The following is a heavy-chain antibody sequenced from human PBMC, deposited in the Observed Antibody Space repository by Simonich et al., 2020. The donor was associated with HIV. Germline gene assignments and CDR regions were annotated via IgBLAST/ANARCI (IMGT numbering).Heavy chain of an antibody. D-gene: IGHD1-7*01. V-gene: IGHV4-34*01. CDR3: ASITGTTFRVSY. CDR2: INQSGNT. CDR1: GVSFSDYY. J-gene: IGHJ4*02. Sequence: QVQLQHWGAGLFKPSETLSLTCAVYGVSFSDYYWGWIRPSPGQGLEWRGEINQSGNTNYNPALKSRVTMSVDTSKNQFSLKLSSVTAADTAVYYCASITGTTFRVSYWGQGTLVTVYS.